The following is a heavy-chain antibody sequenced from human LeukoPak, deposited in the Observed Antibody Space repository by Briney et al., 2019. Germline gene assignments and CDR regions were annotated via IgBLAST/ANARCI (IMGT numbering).Heavy chain of an antibody. CDR1: GFTFSTYA. V-gene: IGHV3-23*01. CDR2: ISGSGSIT. D-gene: IGHD6-13*01. J-gene: IGHJ4*02. Sequence: GGSLRLSCEASGFTFSTYAMSWVRQASGKGLEWVSGISGSGSITYYADSVKGRFTISRDNSRNTLYLQMNSLRAEDTAVYYCAKVLYSSSWYPAGNWGQGTLVTVSS. CDR3: AKVLYSSSWYPAGN.